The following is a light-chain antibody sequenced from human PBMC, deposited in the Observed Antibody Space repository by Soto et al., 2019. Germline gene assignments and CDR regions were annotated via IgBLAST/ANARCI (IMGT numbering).Light chain of an antibody. CDR2: DAS. CDR3: QQRSDWGIT. J-gene: IGKJ5*01. Sequence: EIVLAQSPATLSFSPVERATLSFRASQSVGSYLAWYQHKPGQAPRLLIYDASNRATGVPARFSGSGSGTDFTLTISSLEPEDFAVYYCQQRSDWGITFAQGTRLEIK. CDR1: QSVGSY. V-gene: IGKV3-11*01.